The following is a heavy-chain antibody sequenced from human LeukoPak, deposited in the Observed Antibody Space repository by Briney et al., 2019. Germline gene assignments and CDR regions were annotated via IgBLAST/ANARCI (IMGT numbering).Heavy chain of an antibody. V-gene: IGHV3-74*01. CDR1: GFTFSSHR. CDR3: AREGAALDY. J-gene: IGHJ4*02. CDR2: ISSDGSSI. Sequence: GGSLRLSCAASGFTFSSHRMYWVRQAPGKGQVWVSRISSDGSSIAYTDSVRGRFTISRDNAKNTLYLQMNSLRVEDTAVYYCAREGAALDYWGQGTLVSVSS. D-gene: IGHD6-6*01.